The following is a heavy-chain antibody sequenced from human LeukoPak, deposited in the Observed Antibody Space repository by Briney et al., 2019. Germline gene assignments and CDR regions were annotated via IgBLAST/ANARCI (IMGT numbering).Heavy chain of an antibody. Sequence: SQTLSLTCAISGDSVSSTSSAWNWIRQSPSRGLEWLGRTYYRSKWYNDYAVSVKSRITINPDTSKNQFSLQLNSVTPEDTAVYYCARGHYYDSSGRYWYFDLWGRGTLVTVSS. V-gene: IGHV6-1*01. CDR2: TYYRSKWYN. CDR1: GDSVSSTSSA. D-gene: IGHD3-22*01. CDR3: ARGHYYDSSGRYWYFDL. J-gene: IGHJ2*01.